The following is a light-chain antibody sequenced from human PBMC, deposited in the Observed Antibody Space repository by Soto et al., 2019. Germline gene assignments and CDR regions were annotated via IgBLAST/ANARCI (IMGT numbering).Light chain of an antibody. J-gene: IGKJ1*01. V-gene: IGKV1-5*03. CDR2: KAS. CDR3: QEYNSYPWT. CDR1: QSISSW. Sequence: DIQMTQSPSTLSASVGDRVTITCRASQSISSWLAWYQQKPGKAPNLLIYKASSLESGAPSRFSGSSSGTEFTLTISSLQPDDFATYYYQEYNSYPWTFGQGTKVEIK.